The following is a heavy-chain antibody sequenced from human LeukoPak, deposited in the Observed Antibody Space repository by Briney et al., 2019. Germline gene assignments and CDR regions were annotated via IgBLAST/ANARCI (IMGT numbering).Heavy chain of an antibody. CDR3: AKDRNILTGLFDY. D-gene: IGHD3-9*01. Sequence: PGVSLTLSCAASGFTFSSYGMLWLRQAPGKGLEGVAVISYGGSNKYYADSVKGRFTISRDNSKNTLYLQMNSLRAEDTAVYYCAKDRNILTGLFDYWGQGTLVTVSS. V-gene: IGHV3-30*18. CDR2: ISYGGSNK. J-gene: IGHJ4*02. CDR1: GFTFSSYG.